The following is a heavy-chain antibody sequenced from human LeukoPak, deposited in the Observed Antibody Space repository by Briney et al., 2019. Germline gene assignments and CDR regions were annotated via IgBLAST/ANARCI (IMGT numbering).Heavy chain of an antibody. CDR3: ARGDSDHYVTLDY. Sequence: GGSLRLSCAASGFNFSAYSMNWVRQAPGKGLEWVSYISRSSDAIYDADSVKGRFTISRDNAKNLLFLQMTSLGVEDTALYYCARGDSDHYVTLDYWGQGTLVTVSS. V-gene: IGHV3-48*01. CDR2: ISRSSDAI. CDR1: GFNFSAYS. J-gene: IGHJ4*02. D-gene: IGHD4-17*01.